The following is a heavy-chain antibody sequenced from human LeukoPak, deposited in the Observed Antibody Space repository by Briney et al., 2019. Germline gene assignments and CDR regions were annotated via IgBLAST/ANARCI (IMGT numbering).Heavy chain of an antibody. J-gene: IGHJ3*02. CDR3: ARHQWVPAFDI. Sequence: PSETLSLTCTVSGGSISSYHWSWIRQPPGKGLEWIGFFYYSGSTNYNPSLKSRVTISVDTSKNQFSLKLSSVTAADTAVYYCARHQWVPAFDIWGQGTMVTVSS. CDR1: GGSISSYH. CDR2: FYYSGST. D-gene: IGHD1-26*01. V-gene: IGHV4-59*01.